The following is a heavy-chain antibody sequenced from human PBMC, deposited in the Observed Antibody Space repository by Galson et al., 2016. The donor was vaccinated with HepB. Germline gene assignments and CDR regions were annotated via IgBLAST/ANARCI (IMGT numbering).Heavy chain of an antibody. CDR1: GYTFTSYY. J-gene: IGHJ4*02. Sequence: KVSCKASGYTFTSYYMHWVRQAPGQGLEWMGIINPSGGSTSYAQKLQGRVTMTRDTSTSRVYMELSSLRSEDTAVYYCARSAGLGWELLNFDYWGQGTLVTVSA. CDR3: ARSAGLGWELLNFDY. D-gene: IGHD1-26*01. CDR2: INPSGGST. V-gene: IGHV1-46*01.